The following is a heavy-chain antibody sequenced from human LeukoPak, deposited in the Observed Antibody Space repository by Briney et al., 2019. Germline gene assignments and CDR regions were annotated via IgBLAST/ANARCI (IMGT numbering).Heavy chain of an antibody. CDR1: GYTFTSYY. CDR3: ARLPRNYGDYVAY. V-gene: IGHV1-2*04. D-gene: IGHD4-17*01. Sequence: ASVKVSCKASGYTFTSYYIHWVRQAPGQGLECMGWINPNSGGTNYAQKFQGWVTVTRDTSISTAYMELSRLRSDDTAIYYCARLPRNYGDYVAYWGQGTLVTVSS. CDR2: INPNSGGT. J-gene: IGHJ4*02.